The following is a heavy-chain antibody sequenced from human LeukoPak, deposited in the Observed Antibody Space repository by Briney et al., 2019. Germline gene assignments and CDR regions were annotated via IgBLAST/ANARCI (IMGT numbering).Heavy chain of an antibody. CDR1: GYTFTDYG. Sequence: ASVKVSCKASGYTFTDYGINWVRQAPGQGLEWMGWISAYNGHTNYAQNLQGRVTLTTDTSTSTAYMELRSLRSDDTAVYYCERETDFWSGYYTPYYFDYWGQGTLVTVSS. D-gene: IGHD3-3*01. CDR2: ISAYNGHT. J-gene: IGHJ4*02. V-gene: IGHV1-18*01. CDR3: ERETDFWSGYYTPYYFDY.